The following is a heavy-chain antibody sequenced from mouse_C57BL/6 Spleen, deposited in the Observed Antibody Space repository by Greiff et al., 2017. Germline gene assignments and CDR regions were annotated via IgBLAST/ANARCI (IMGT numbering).Heavy chain of an antibody. CDR1: GYTFTSYW. Sequence: QVQLQQSGAELVMPGASVKLSCKASGYTFTSYWMHWVKQRPGQGLEWIGEIEPSDSYTNYNQKFKGKSTLTVDKPSSTAYMQLSSLTSEDSAVYYCARYGYGSSFPWFAYWGQGTLVTVSA. V-gene: IGHV1-69*01. D-gene: IGHD1-1*01. J-gene: IGHJ3*01. CDR2: IEPSDSYT. CDR3: ARYGYGSSFPWFAY.